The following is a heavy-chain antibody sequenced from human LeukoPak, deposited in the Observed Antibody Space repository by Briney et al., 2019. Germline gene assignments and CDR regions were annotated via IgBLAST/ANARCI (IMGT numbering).Heavy chain of an antibody. J-gene: IGHJ2*01. Sequence: PSQTLSLTCTVSGGSISSGDYYWSWIRQPPGKGLEWIGYIYYSGSTYYNQSLKSRVTISVDTSKNQFSLKLSSVTAADTAVYHCARVEYSYGYRAHWYFDLWGRGTLVTVSS. V-gene: IGHV4-30-4*01. CDR1: GGSISSGDYY. D-gene: IGHD5-18*01. CDR2: IYYSGST. CDR3: ARVEYSYGYRAHWYFDL.